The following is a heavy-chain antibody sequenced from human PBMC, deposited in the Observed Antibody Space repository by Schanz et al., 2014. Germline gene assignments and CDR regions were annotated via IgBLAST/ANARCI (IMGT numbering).Heavy chain of an antibody. Sequence: DVQLVDSGGGLVQPGGSLRLSCAASGFTFSDACMTWVRQAPGKGLEWVVRIKSKTDGCTTDYAAPVKGRFTITRDDSNNTSFLQMNSRKTEDTAVYYCTTYCDGGCAIDNWGQGALVTVSS. CDR2: IKSKTDGCTT. CDR1: GFTFSDAC. V-gene: IGHV3-15*01. D-gene: IGHD6-19*01. J-gene: IGHJ4*02. CDR3: TTYCDGGCAIDN.